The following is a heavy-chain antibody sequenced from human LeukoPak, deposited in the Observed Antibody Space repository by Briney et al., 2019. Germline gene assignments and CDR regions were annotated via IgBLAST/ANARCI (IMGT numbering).Heavy chain of an antibody. V-gene: IGHV3-74*01. CDR1: GFSFSKYW. J-gene: IGHJ4*02. D-gene: IGHD6-19*01. CDR3: ATKQWLAPPPDS. Sequence: GGSLRLSCAASGFSFSKYWMLWVRQAPGKGLESVSRINTDGTVTTYADSVKGRFTVSRDNADNTMFLQMNSVRDEDTAVYYCATKQWLAPPPDSWGQGTPVTVSS. CDR2: INTDGTVT.